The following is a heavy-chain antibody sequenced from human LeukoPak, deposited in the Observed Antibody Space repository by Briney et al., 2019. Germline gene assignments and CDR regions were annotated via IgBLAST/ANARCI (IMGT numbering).Heavy chain of an antibody. CDR1: GFTFSKAW. CDR2: ISGSGGST. J-gene: IGHJ5*02. D-gene: IGHD3-3*01. Sequence: GGSLRLSCAASGFTFSKAWMSWFRQAPGKGLEWVSAISGSGGSTYYADSVKGRFTISRDNSKNTLYLQMNSLRAEDTAVYYCAKDTFWSGSNWFDPWGQGTLVTVSS. V-gene: IGHV3-23*01. CDR3: AKDTFWSGSNWFDP.